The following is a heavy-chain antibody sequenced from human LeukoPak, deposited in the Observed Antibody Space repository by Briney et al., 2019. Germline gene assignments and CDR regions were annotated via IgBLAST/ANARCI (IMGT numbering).Heavy chain of an antibody. CDR1: GGSISSSSYY. V-gene: IGHV4-39*01. CDR2: IYYSGST. Sequence: NPSETLSLTCTVSGGSISSSSYYWGWIRQPPGKGLEWIGSIYYSGSTYYNPSLKSRVTISVDTSKNQFSLELSSVTAADTAVYYCARHSRVTTDLDYWGQGTLVTVSS. D-gene: IGHD1-14*01. CDR3: ARHSRVTTDLDY. J-gene: IGHJ4*02.